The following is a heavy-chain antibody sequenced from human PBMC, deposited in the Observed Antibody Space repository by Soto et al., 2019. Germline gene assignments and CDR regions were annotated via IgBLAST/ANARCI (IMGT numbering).Heavy chain of an antibody. CDR2: IYYSGST. CDR3: ARGSGVEEDWFDP. D-gene: IGHD3-10*01. V-gene: IGHV4-59*08. Sequence: PSETLSLTCTVSGGSISSYYWSWIRQPPGKGLEWIGYIYYSGSTNYNPSLKSRVTISVDTSKNQFSLKLSSVTAADTAVYYCARGSGVEEDWFDPWGQGTLVTVSS. J-gene: IGHJ5*02. CDR1: GGSISSYY.